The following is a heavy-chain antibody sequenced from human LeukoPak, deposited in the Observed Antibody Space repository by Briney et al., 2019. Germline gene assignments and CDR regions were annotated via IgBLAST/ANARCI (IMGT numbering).Heavy chain of an antibody. CDR3: ARDQPYYYGSGNWFDP. Sequence: GSVKVSCKASGYTFTSYGISWVRQAPGQGLEWMGWISAYNGNTNYAQKLQGRVTMTTDTSTSTAYMELRSLRSDDTAVYYCARDQPYYYGSGNWFDPWGQETLVTVSS. V-gene: IGHV1-18*01. CDR1: GYTFTSYG. J-gene: IGHJ5*02. CDR2: ISAYNGNT. D-gene: IGHD3-10*01.